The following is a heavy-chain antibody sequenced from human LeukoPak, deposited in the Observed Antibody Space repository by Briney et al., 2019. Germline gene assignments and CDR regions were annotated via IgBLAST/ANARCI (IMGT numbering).Heavy chain of an antibody. V-gene: IGHV4-59*01. CDR3: ASVPRRYCSGGSCSKGGYYYYYMDV. CDR2: IYYSGST. Sequence: PSESLSLTCTVSVGSISSYYWSWIRQPPGKGLEWVGYIYYSGSTNYNPSLKSRVTISVDTSKNKFSLKLSSVTAADTAVYYCASVPRRYCSGGSCSKGGYYYYYMDVWGKGTTVTVSS. CDR1: VGSISSYY. J-gene: IGHJ6*03. D-gene: IGHD2-15*01.